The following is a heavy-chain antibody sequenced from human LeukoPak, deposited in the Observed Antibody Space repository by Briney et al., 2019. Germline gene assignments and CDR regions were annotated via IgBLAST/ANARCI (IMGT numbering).Heavy chain of an antibody. D-gene: IGHD6-19*01. V-gene: IGHV1-18*01. CDR2: ISAYNGNT. CDR3: ARVKAVAGTNWFDP. J-gene: IGHJ5*02. Sequence: ASVKVSCKASGYTFTSYGIGWVRQAPGQGLEWMGWISAYNGNTNYAQKLQGRVTMTTDTSTSTAYMELRSLRSDDTAVYYCARVKAVAGTNWFDPWGQGTLVTVSS. CDR1: GYTFTSYG.